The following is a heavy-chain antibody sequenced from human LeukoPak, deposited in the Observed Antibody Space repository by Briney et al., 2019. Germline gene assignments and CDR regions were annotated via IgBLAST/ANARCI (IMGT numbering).Heavy chain of an antibody. CDR3: ARGRLGTWFGELKA. D-gene: IGHD3-10*01. J-gene: IGHJ5*02. CDR2: INPDSGGT. Sequence: ASVKVSCKASGYTFTGYYIHWVRQAPGQGLEWMAWINPDSGGTNYAQKFQGRVTMTRDTSISTAYMELSRLRSDDTAVYYCARGRLGTWFGELKAWGQGTLVTVSS. V-gene: IGHV1-2*02. CDR1: GYTFTGYY.